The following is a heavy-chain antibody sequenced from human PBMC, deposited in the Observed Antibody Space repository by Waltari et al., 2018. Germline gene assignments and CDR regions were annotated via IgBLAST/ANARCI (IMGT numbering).Heavy chain of an antibody. D-gene: IGHD2-15*01. V-gene: IGHV1-18*01. J-gene: IGHJ4*02. CDR1: GYSFDSYG. CDR2: LNPENGDG. CDR3: ARRSPYSGFDY. Sequence: QVQLVQSGVEVKKPGASVKVSCKASGYSFDSYGISWVRQAPGQGLEWMGWLNPENGDGNYAQKFQGRVTMTTDSSTTTAHMELRSLGSDDTAVYYCARRSPYSGFDYWGQGTLVTVSS.